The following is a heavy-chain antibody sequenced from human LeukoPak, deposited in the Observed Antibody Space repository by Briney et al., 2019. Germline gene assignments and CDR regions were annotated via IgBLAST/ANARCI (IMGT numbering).Heavy chain of an antibody. CDR2: IYHSGST. D-gene: IGHD3-16*01. Sequence: SETLSPPCTVPGYSISNGFCWGWIRHPPGKGLEWIGNIYHSGSTYYNPSLRGRVTISVDTSKNQCSLKLSSVTAADTAVYYCGRVGMGAYYYLDVWGKGTTVTVSS. J-gene: IGHJ6*03. V-gene: IGHV4-38-2*02. CDR1: GYSISNGFC. CDR3: GRVGMGAYYYLDV.